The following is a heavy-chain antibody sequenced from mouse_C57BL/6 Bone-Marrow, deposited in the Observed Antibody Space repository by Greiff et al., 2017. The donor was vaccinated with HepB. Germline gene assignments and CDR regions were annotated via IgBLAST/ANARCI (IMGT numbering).Heavy chain of an antibody. CDR1: GFNIKDDY. V-gene: IGHV14-4*01. CDR3: TRDYYYGSSLDY. Sequence: VQLQQSGAELVRPGASVKLSCTASGFNIKDDYMHWVKQRPEQGLEWIGWIDPENGDTEYASKFQGKAPITADTSSNTAYLQLSSLTSEDTAVYYCTRDYYYGSSLDYWGQGTTLTVSS. D-gene: IGHD1-1*01. J-gene: IGHJ2*01. CDR2: IDPENGDT.